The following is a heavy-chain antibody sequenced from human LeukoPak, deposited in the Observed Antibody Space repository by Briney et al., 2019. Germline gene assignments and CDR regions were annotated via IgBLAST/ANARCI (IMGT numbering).Heavy chain of an antibody. V-gene: IGHV4-39*01. D-gene: IGHD2-15*01. CDR1: GGSVSSSSSY. CDR2: VYYSGTT. J-gene: IGHJ6*03. Sequence: SETLSLTCTVSGGSVSSSSSYWAWIRQPPGRGLEWIGSVYYSGTTYYNTSLESRVTISEDTSRNRFSLMLSSVTAADTAVYYCVRQYSDYYYYYVDVWGEGTTVIVSS. CDR3: VRQYSDYYYYYVDV.